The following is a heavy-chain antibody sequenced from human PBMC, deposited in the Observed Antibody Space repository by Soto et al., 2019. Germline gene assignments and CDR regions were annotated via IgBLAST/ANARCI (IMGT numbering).Heavy chain of an antibody. CDR1: GYTFTSYG. J-gene: IGHJ6*03. CDR2: ISAYNGNT. V-gene: IGHV1-18*01. Sequence: ASVKVSCKASGYTFTSYGISWVRQAPGQGLEWMGWISAYNGNTNYAQKLQGRVTMTTDTSTSTAYMELGSLRSDDTAVYYCARDGWRYDFWSGYYEVPLYYYYYMDVWGKGTTVTVSS. CDR3: ARDGWRYDFWSGYYEVPLYYYYYMDV. D-gene: IGHD3-3*01.